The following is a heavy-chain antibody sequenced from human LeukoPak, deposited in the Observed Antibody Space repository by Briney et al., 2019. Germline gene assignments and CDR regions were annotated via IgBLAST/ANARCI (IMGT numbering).Heavy chain of an antibody. D-gene: IGHD3-10*01. Sequence: GGSLRLSCAASGFTFSSYGMHWVRQAPGKGLEWVAFIRYDGSNKYYADSVKGRFTISGDNSKNTLYLQMNSLRTEDTAVYYCAKGLLYYYGSGSNFDYWGQGTLVTVSS. CDR3: AKGLLYYYGSGSNFDY. J-gene: IGHJ4*02. CDR2: IRYDGSNK. CDR1: GFTFSSYG. V-gene: IGHV3-30*02.